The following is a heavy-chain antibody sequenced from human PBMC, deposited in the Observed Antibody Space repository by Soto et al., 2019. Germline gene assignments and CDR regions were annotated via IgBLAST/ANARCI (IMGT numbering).Heavy chain of an antibody. CDR2: ISSSGSTI. D-gene: IGHD6-19*01. CDR3: ARLSQWLIGAFDI. J-gene: IGHJ3*02. Sequence: VGSLRLSCAASGFTFSSYEMNWVRQAPGKGLEWVSYISSSGSTIYYADSVKGRFTISRDNAKNSLYLQMNSLRAEDTAVYYCARLSQWLIGAFDIWGQGTMVIVSS. CDR1: GFTFSSYE. V-gene: IGHV3-48*03.